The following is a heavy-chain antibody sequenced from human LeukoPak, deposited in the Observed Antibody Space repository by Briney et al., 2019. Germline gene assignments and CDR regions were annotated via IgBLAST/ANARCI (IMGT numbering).Heavy chain of an antibody. CDR1: RFTFTTRW. J-gene: IGHJ1*01. Sequence: QPGGSLRLSCAASRFTFTTRWMNWVRQAPGKGLEWVAIIKEDGSEKLYVDSVKGRFTISRDNAKNSLYLQMNSLRAEDTAVYYCARVAPPIWFGELSENGYFQHWGQGTLVTVSS. CDR2: IKEDGSEK. D-gene: IGHD3-10*01. CDR3: ARVAPPIWFGELSENGYFQH. V-gene: IGHV3-7*01.